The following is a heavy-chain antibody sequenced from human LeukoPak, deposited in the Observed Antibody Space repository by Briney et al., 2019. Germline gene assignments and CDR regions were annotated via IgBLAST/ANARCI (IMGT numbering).Heavy chain of an antibody. V-gene: IGHV1-69*04. Sequence: SVKVSCKASGGTFSSYAIGWVRQAPGQGLEWMGRIIPILGIANYAQKFQGRVTITADKSTSTAYMELSSLRSEDTAVYYCARVGYSGYDYTDYWGQGTLVTVSS. J-gene: IGHJ4*02. CDR2: IIPILGIA. D-gene: IGHD5-12*01. CDR1: GGTFSSYA. CDR3: ARVGYSGYDYTDY.